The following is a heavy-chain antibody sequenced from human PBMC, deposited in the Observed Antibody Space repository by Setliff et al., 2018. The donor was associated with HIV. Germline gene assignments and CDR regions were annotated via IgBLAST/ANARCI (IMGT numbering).Heavy chain of an antibody. V-gene: IGHV4-59*11. D-gene: IGHD5-12*01. CDR2: IYSSGST. Sequence: PSETLSLTCTVSGGSMTGQYWSWIRQPPGKGLEWIGYIYSSGSTNYNPSLKSRVTISVDTSKNQFSLKLSSVTAADTAVYYCARGRLRPQTYYYYYYMDVWGKGTTVTVSS. J-gene: IGHJ6*03. CDR1: GGSMTGQY. CDR3: ARGRLRPQTYYYYYYMDV.